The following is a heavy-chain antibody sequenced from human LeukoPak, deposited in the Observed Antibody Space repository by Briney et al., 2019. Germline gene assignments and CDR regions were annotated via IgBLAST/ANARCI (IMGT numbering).Heavy chain of an antibody. Sequence: PGGSLRLSCAASGFTFTSYAMSWVRQAPGKGLEWVSTISGSGGSTYYADSVKGRFTISRDNSKNTLYVQMNSLRAEDTAVYYCAQHPQRDSIRLLEWLLSDFDYWGQGTLVTVSS. D-gene: IGHD3-3*01. CDR2: ISGSGGST. CDR3: AQHPQRDSIRLLEWLLSDFDY. J-gene: IGHJ4*02. V-gene: IGHV3-23*01. CDR1: GFTFTSYA.